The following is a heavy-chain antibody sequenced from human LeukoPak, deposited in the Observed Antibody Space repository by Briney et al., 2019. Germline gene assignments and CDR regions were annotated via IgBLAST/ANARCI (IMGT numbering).Heavy chain of an antibody. V-gene: IGHV4-59*08. CDR2: IHNNGNT. D-gene: IGHD1-14*01. J-gene: IGHJ4*02. CDR3: ARHPLPRAGGNFNY. CDR1: GGPIRDYY. Sequence: PSETLSLTCTVSGGPIRDYYWSWIRQPPGKGLEWIAYIHNNGNTNYNPPLKSRVTISIDTSKNQSSLKLTSVTAADTAVYYCARHPLPRAGGNFNYWGQGTLSPSPQ.